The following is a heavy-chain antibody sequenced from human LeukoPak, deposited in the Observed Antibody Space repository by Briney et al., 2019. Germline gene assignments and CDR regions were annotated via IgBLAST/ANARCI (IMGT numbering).Heavy chain of an antibody. CDR1: GFTFDDYA. J-gene: IGHJ5*02. V-gene: IGHV3-9*01. CDR2: ISWNSGSM. Sequence: GRSLRLSCAASGFTFDDYAMHWVRQAPGKGLEWVSSISWNSGSMGYADSVEGRFTISRDNAKNSLYLQMNSLRAEDTALYYCAKGHEGGIAARRMNWFDPWGQGTLVTVSS. D-gene: IGHD6-6*01. CDR3: AKGHEGGIAARRMNWFDP.